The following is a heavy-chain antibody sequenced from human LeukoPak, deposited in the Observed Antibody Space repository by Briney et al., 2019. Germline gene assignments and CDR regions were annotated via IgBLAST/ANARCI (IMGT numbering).Heavy chain of an antibody. V-gene: IGHV3-49*04. CDR3: TRGGLVRFLEWFHPGYFDY. J-gene: IGHJ4*02. D-gene: IGHD3-3*01. CDR2: IRSKAYGGTT. CDR1: GFTFGDYA. Sequence: GGSLRLSCTASGFTFGDYAMSWVRQAPGKGLEWVGFIRSKAYGGTTEYAASVKGRFTISRDDSKSIAYLQMNSLKTEDTAVYYCTRGGLVRFLEWFHPGYFDYWGQGTLVTVSS.